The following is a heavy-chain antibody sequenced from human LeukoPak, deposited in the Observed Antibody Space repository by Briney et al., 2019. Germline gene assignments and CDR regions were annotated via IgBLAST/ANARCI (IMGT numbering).Heavy chain of an antibody. D-gene: IGHD5-18*01. CDR1: GFTFSNAW. CDR2: IESKTDGGTT. CDR3: TTVDTAMVYYYYYYYMDV. V-gene: IGHV3-15*04. J-gene: IGHJ6*03. Sequence: GGSLRLSCAASGFTFSNAWMSWVRQAPGKGLEWVGRIESKTDGGTTDYAATVKGRFTISRDDSKNTLYLQMNSLKTEDTAVFYCTTVDTAMVYYYYYYYMDVWGKGTTVTVSS.